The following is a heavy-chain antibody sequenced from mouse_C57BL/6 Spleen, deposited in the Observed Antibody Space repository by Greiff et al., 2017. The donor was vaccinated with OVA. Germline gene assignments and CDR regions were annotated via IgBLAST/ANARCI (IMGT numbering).Heavy chain of an antibody. J-gene: IGHJ4*01. V-gene: IGHV1-82*01. CDR3: ARSRITTDAMDY. CDR2: IYPGDGDT. D-gene: IGHD1-1*01. Sequence: VQLQQSGPELVKPGASVKISCKASGYAFSSSWMNWVKQRPGKGLEWIGRIYPGDGDTNYNGKFKGKATLTADKSSSTAYMQLSSLTSEDSAVYFCARSRITTDAMDYWGQGTSVTVSS. CDR1: GYAFSSSW.